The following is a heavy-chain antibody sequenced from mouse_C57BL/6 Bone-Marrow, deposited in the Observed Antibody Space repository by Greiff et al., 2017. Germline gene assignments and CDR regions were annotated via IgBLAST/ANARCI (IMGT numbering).Heavy chain of an antibody. D-gene: IGHD1-1*01. CDR1: GYAFSSYW. J-gene: IGHJ1*03. Sequence: QVHVKQSGAELVKPGASVKISCKASGYAFSSYWMNWVKQRPGKGLEWIGQIYPGDGDTNYNGKFKGKATLTADKSSSTAYMQLSSLTSEDSAVYFCATRSRRWYFDVWGTGTTVTVSS. CDR3: ATRSRRWYFDV. V-gene: IGHV1-80*01. CDR2: IYPGDGDT.